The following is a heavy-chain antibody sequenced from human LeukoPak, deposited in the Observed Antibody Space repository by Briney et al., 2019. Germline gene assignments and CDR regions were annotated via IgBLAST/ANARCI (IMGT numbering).Heavy chain of an antibody. CDR3: ARDKVAGMFDY. D-gene: IGHD6-19*01. J-gene: IGHJ4*02. V-gene: IGHV4-59*01. Sequence: SETLSLTCTVSGGSISSYYWSWIRQPPGKGLEWIGYIYYSGSTNYNPSLKSRVTISVDTFKNQLSLRLSSVTAADTAVYYCARDKVAGMFDYWGQGTLVTVSS. CDR2: IYYSGST. CDR1: GGSISSYY.